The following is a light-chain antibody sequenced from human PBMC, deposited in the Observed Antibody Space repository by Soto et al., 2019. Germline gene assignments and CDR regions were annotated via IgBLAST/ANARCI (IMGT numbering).Light chain of an antibody. Sequence: DIQMTQSPSSVSASVGDRVTITCRASQGINKWLAWYQQKPGKAPKLLISAASSLRSGVPSRFRDSGSCTGLILTVTSLQPEDFATYYCQQANSFHLTFGGRTKVDIQ. V-gene: IGKV1-12*01. CDR3: QQANSFHLT. CDR1: QGINKW. J-gene: IGKJ4*01. CDR2: AAS.